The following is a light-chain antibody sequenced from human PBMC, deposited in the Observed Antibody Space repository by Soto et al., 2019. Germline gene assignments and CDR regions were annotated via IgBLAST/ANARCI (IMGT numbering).Light chain of an antibody. Sequence: EIVLTQSPGTLSLSPGERATLSCRASQSVSNNYLAWFQQTPGQAPRLLIYDTSRRPTGIPDRFSGSGSGTDFTLTISRLEPEDSAMYYCQQYGNSPRTFGQGTKVEIK. CDR1: QSVSNNY. CDR3: QQYGNSPRT. J-gene: IGKJ1*01. CDR2: DTS. V-gene: IGKV3-20*01.